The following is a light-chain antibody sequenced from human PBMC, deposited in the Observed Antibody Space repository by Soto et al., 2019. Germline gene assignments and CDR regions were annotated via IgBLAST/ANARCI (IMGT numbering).Light chain of an antibody. Sequence: QITQSPSSLSASVGDRVTLTCRASQSIDIYVSWYQQKPGKAPKLLISAASTLQSGVPSRFSGSGSGTDFTLTISSLQPEDFATYYCQQTYSTPPCNFGQGTRLEIK. CDR2: AAS. CDR3: QQTYSTPPCN. CDR1: QSIDIY. V-gene: IGKV1-39*01. J-gene: IGKJ5*01.